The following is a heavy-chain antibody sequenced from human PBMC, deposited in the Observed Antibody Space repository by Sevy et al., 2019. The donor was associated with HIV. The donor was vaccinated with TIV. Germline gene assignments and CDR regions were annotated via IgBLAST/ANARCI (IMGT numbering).Heavy chain of an antibody. J-gene: IGHJ4*02. Sequence: ASVKVSCKSSGGTFNMYAISWVRQAPGQGLEWMGGIIPLSGTPNYAQKFQDRVTMTADKSTKTAYMELRSLTSDDTAMYFCARDPREPHSPFDYWGQGTLVTVSS. CDR1: GGTFNMYA. D-gene: IGHD2-21*01. V-gene: IGHV1-69*06. CDR3: ARDPREPHSPFDY. CDR2: IIPLSGTP.